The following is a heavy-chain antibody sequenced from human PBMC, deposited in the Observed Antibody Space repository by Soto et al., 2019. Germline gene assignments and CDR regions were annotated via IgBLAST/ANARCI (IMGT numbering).Heavy chain of an antibody. CDR2: IYYSGST. Sequence: QVQLQESGPGLVKPSQTLSLTCTVSGGSISSGGYYWSWIRQHPGKGLEWIGYIYYSGSTYYNPSLKRRVTISVDTSKNQFSLKLSSVTAADTAVYYCARVPTTVVSIYAFDIWGQGTMVTVSS. D-gene: IGHD4-17*01. V-gene: IGHV4-31*03. J-gene: IGHJ3*02. CDR1: GGSISSGGYY. CDR3: ARVPTTVVSIYAFDI.